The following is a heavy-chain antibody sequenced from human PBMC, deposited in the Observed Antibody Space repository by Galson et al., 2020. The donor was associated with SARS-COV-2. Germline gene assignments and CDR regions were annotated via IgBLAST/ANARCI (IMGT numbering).Heavy chain of an antibody. Sequence: GESLKISCAASGFTVSSNFMSWVRQAPGKGLEWLSLISRGGGDSHYADSVKGRFTISRDISKNTLHLQMNSLRVEDTAIYYCAGGSGYLIDYWGQGTLVTVSS. J-gene: IGHJ4*02. CDR1: GFTVSSNF. CDR3: AGGSGYLIDY. V-gene: IGHV3-53*01. D-gene: IGHD3-3*01. CDR2: ISRGGGDS.